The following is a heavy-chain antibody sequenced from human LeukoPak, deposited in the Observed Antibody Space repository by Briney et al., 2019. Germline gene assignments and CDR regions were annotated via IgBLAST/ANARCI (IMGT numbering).Heavy chain of an antibody. V-gene: IGHV5-51*01. J-gene: IGHJ4*02. CDR2: IYPGDSDT. CDR1: GYSFTSYW. CDR3: ARQRLAAAALYYFDY. D-gene: IGHD6-13*01. Sequence: GESLQISCKGSGYSFTSYWIGWVRQMPGKGLEWMGIIYPGDSDTRYSPSFQGQVTISADKSISTAYLQWSSLKASDTAMYYCARQRLAAAALYYFDYWGQGTLVTVSS.